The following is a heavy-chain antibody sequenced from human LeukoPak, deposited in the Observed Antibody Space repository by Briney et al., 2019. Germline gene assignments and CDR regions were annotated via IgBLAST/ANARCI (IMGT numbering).Heavy chain of an antibody. Sequence: SVKVSCKASGGTFSSYAISWVRQAPGQGLEWMGRIIPIFGIANYAQKFQGRVTITADKSTSTAYMELSSLRSEDTAVYYCARDQDGDDSSGYYGEPYYFDYWGQGTLVTASS. V-gene: IGHV1-69*04. CDR1: GGTFSSYA. D-gene: IGHD3-22*01. J-gene: IGHJ4*02. CDR3: ARDQDGDDSSGYYGEPYYFDY. CDR2: IIPIFGIA.